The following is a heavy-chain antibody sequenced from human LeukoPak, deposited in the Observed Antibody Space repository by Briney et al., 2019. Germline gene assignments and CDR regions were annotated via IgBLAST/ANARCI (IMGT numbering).Heavy chain of an antibody. V-gene: IGHV1-18*01. CDR3: ARVGSAYYYYYMDV. CDR1: GYTFTSYG. D-gene: IGHD2-15*01. CDR2: ISAYNGNT. J-gene: IGHJ6*03. Sequence: GASVKVSCKASGYTFTSYGISWVRQAPGQGLEWMGWISAYNGNTNYAQKLQGRVTMATDTSTSTAYMELRSLRSDDTAVYYCARVGSAYYYYYMDVWGKGTTVTVSS.